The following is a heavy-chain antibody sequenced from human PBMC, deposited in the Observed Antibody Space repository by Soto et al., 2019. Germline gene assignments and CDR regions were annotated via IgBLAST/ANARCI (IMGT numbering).Heavy chain of an antibody. Sequence: QVQLQESGPGLVKPSQTLSLTCTVSGGSISSGGYYWSWIRQHPGKGLEWIGYIYYSGSTYYNPSLKSRVTISVDTSKNQFSLKLSSVTAADTAVYYFAREYTVTTQDAFDIWGQGTMVTVSS. CDR1: GGSISSGGYY. CDR3: AREYTVTTQDAFDI. CDR2: IYYSGST. J-gene: IGHJ3*02. D-gene: IGHD4-17*01. V-gene: IGHV4-31*03.